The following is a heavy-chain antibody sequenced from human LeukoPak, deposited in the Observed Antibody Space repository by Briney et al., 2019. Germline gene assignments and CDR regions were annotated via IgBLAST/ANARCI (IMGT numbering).Heavy chain of an antibody. J-gene: IGHJ4*02. Sequence: EASVKVSCKASGGTFSSYAISWVRQAPGQGLEWMGGIIPIFSTANYAQKFQGRVTITADESTSTAYMELSSLRSEDTAVYYCATPYDFWSGYYPYWGQGTLVTVSS. CDR3: ATPYDFWSGYYPY. V-gene: IGHV1-69*13. D-gene: IGHD3-3*01. CDR2: IIPIFSTA. CDR1: GGTFSSYA.